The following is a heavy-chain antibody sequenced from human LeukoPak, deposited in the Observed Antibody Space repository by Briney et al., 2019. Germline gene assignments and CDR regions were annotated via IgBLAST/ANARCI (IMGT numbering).Heavy chain of an antibody. J-gene: IGHJ6*02. V-gene: IGHV3-21*01. Sequence: PGGSLRLSCAASGFTFSSYSMNWVRQAPGKGLEWVSSISSSSSYIYYADSVKGRFTISRDNAKNSLYLQMNSLRAEDTAVYYCARDEVIVPAGGIRYYYYGMDVWGQGTTVTVSS. D-gene: IGHD2-2*01. CDR1: GFTFSSYS. CDR2: ISSSSSYI. CDR3: ARDEVIVPAGGIRYYYYGMDV.